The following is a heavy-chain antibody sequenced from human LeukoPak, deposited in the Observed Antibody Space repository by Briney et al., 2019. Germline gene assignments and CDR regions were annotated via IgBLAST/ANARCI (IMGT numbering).Heavy chain of an antibody. D-gene: IGHD6-13*01. CDR2: INPNSGGT. Sequence: ASVKVSCKASGYTFTGYYMHWVRQAPGQGLEWMGWINPNSGGTNYAQKFQGRVTMTRDTSISTAYMELSRLRSDDTAVYYCASLAAAGTGGGFLDYWGQGTLVTVSS. CDR1: GYTFTGYY. CDR3: ASLAAAGTGGGFLDY. V-gene: IGHV1-2*02. J-gene: IGHJ4*02.